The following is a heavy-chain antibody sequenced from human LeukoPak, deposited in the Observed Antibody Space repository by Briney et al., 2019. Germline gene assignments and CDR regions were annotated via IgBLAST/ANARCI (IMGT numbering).Heavy chain of an antibody. CDR2: INHSGST. D-gene: IGHD4/OR15-4a*01. CDR3: ARGAEALTLDYFHY. J-gene: IGHJ4*02. V-gene: IGHV4-34*01. Sequence: SETLSLTCAVYGGSFSGYYWSWIRQPPGKGLEWIGEINHSGSTNYNPSLKSRVTISVDTSKNQLSLKLSSVTAADTAVYYCARGAEALTLDYFHYWGQGTLVTVSS. CDR1: GGSFSGYY.